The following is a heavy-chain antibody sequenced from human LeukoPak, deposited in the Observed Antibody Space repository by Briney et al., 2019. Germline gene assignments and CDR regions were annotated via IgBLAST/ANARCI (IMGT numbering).Heavy chain of an antibody. Sequence: GRSLRLSCAASGFSFSNFARPWVRQAPGKGLEWLAVISHDGGTKHYADSVKGRFTISRDNSNNSLSLQMNSLSAEDTAVYYCARARGRWHLLPLDFWGQGTLVTVSS. CDR3: ARARGRWHLLPLDF. CDR2: ISHDGGTK. J-gene: IGHJ4*02. D-gene: IGHD1-26*01. V-gene: IGHV3-30*04. CDR1: GFSFSNFA.